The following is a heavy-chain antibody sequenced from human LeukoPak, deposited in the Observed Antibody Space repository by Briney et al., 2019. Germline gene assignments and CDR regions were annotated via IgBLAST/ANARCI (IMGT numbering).Heavy chain of an antibody. Sequence: GGSLRLSCAASGFTFSSYEMNWVRQAPGKGLEWVSYIRSSGSTIYYADSVKGRFTISRDNAKNSLYLQMNSLSGEDTAVYYCARGIGPQHGSPPYYHGMGVWGQGTTVTVSS. J-gene: IGHJ6*02. D-gene: IGHD2-15*01. V-gene: IGHV3-48*03. CDR3: ARGIGPQHGSPPYYHGMGV. CDR2: IRSSGSTI. CDR1: GFTFSSYE.